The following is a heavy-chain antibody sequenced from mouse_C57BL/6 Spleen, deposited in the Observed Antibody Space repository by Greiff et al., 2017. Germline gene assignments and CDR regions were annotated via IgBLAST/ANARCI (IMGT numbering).Heavy chain of an antibody. D-gene: IGHD1-1*01. CDR2: IWSGGST. V-gene: IGHV2-2*01. J-gene: IGHJ1*03. CDR1: GFSLTSSG. CDR3: ARNYGSSRGYFDV. Sequence: QVQLKESGPGLVQPSQSLSITCTVSGFSLTSSGVHWVRQSPGKGLEWLGVIWSGGSTDYNAAFISRLSISKDNSKSQVFFKMNSLQADDTAIYYCARNYGSSRGYFDVWGTGTTVTVSS.